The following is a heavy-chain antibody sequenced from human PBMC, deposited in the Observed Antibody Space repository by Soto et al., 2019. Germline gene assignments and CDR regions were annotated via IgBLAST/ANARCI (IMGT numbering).Heavy chain of an antibody. D-gene: IGHD2-8*01. J-gene: IGHJ6*02. Sequence: QVQLVESGGGVVQPGRSLRLSCAASGFTFSSYAMHWVRQAPGKGLEWVAVISYDGSNKYYADSVKRRFTISRDNSKNSLYLQMNSVRAEATAVYYCAREGCNNGVCPYYYGMDVWGQGTTVTVFS. V-gene: IGHV3-30-3*01. CDR1: GFTFSSYA. CDR2: ISYDGSNK. CDR3: AREGCNNGVCPYYYGMDV.